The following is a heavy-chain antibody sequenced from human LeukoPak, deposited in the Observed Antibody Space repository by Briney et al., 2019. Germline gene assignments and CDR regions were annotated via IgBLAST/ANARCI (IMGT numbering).Heavy chain of an antibody. J-gene: IGHJ4*02. CDR3: AKVYVGSWYAYDH. D-gene: IGHD6-13*01. Sequence: GGSLRLSCTASGFTFDDYAMHWVRQAPAKGLEWVSLISGDGGTTDYADSVKGRFTISRDNHRNSLYLHMNSLRTEDTALYFCAKVYVGSWYAYDHWGQGTLVTVSS. CDR1: GFTFDDYA. CDR2: ISGDGGTT. V-gene: IGHV3-43*02.